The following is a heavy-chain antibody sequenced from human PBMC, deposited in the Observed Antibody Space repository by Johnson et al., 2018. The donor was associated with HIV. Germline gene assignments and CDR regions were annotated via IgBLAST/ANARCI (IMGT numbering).Heavy chain of an antibody. CDR3: AKAAYSSGWRNDAFDI. D-gene: IGHD6-19*01. CDR2: ISSSGTII. Sequence: VQLVESRGGLVKPGGSQRLSCAVSGFTFSDYYMSWIRQAPGKGLEWVSYISSSGTIIYYADSVKGRFTISRDNAKNSLYLQMNSLRAEDTAVYYCAKAAYSSGWRNDAFDIWGQGTMVTVSS. CDR1: GFTFSDYY. V-gene: IGHV3-11*04. J-gene: IGHJ3*02.